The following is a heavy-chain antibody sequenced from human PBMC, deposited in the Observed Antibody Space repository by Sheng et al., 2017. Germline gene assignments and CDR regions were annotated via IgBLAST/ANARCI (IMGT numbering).Heavy chain of an antibody. V-gene: IGHV3-30-3*01. D-gene: IGHD4-17*01. CDR2: ISYDGSNK. J-gene: IGHJ3*02. Sequence: QVQLVESGGGVVQPGRSLRLSCAASGFTFSSYAMHWVRQAPGKGLEWVAVISYDGSNKYYADSVKGRFTISRDNSKNTLYLQMNSLRAEDTAVYYCARDQTTVTSDSDAFDIWGQGTMVTVSS. CDR3: ARDQTTVTSDSDAFDI. CDR1: GFTFSSYA.